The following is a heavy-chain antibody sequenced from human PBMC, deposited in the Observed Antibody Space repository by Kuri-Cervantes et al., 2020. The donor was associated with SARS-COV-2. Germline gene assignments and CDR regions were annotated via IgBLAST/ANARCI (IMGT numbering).Heavy chain of an antibody. CDR1: AGSVSTGSYA. CDR2: IYYRGST. V-gene: IGHV4-61*01. J-gene: IGHJ6*02. Sequence: GSMRLSSTVPAGSVSTGSYAWSWIRQPPGKGPEWIGYIYYRGSTMYTPSRTGRVTITVATAKDPFSLTLCSVTAADTAVYYCASTSDDSSGYYYLYYVMDVCGQGTMVTVSS. D-gene: IGHD3-22*01. CDR3: ASTSDDSSGYYYLYYVMDV.